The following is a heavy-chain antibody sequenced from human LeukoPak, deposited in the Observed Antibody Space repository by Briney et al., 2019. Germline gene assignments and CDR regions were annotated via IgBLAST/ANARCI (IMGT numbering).Heavy chain of an antibody. CDR1: GFTFSSYG. CDR3: AKVRRGQQLVESGYSYGYDY. CDR2: ISYDGSNK. D-gene: IGHD5-18*01. J-gene: IGHJ4*02. Sequence: GGSLRLSCAASGFTFSSYGMHWVRQAPGKGLEWVAVISYDGSNKYYADSVKGRFTISRDNSKNTLYLQMNSLRAEDTAVYYCAKVRRGQQLVESGYSYGYDYWGQGTLVTVSS. V-gene: IGHV3-30*18.